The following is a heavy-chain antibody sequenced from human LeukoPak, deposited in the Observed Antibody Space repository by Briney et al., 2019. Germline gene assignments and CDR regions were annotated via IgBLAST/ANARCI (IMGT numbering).Heavy chain of an antibody. Sequence: SVKVSYKASGGTFSSYAISWVRQAPGQGLEWMGGIIPIFGTANYAQKFQGRVTITADESTSTAYMELSSLRSEDTAVYYRARDRGNWNYASPFDYWGQGTLVTVSS. V-gene: IGHV1-69*13. D-gene: IGHD1-7*01. CDR3: ARDRGNWNYASPFDY. CDR2: IIPIFGTA. CDR1: GGTFSSYA. J-gene: IGHJ4*02.